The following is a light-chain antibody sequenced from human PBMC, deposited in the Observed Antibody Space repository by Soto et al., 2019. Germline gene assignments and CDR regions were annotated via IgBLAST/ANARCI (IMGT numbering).Light chain of an antibody. J-gene: IGKJ4*01. CDR3: QQYNSYSPLT. CDR2: DAS. V-gene: IGKV1-5*01. CDR1: QSISSW. Sequence: DIQMTQSPSTLSASVGDRVTITCRASQSISSWLAWYQQKPGKAPKLLIYDASSLESGVPSRFSGSGSGTAVTLTIISLQPDDFATYYCQQYNSYSPLTFGGGTKVEIK.